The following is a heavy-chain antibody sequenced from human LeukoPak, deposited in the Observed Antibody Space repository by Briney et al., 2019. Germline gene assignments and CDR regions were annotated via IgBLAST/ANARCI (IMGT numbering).Heavy chain of an antibody. CDR2: ISSSGSTI. D-gene: IGHD1-26*01. J-gene: IGHJ6*03. CDR3: ARREMGALYYYYYYMDV. Sequence: GGSLRLSCAASGFTFSDYYMSWIRQAPGKGLEWVSYISSSGSTIYYADSVKGRFTISRDNTKNSLYLQMNSLRAENTAVYYCARREMGALYYYYYYMDVWGKGTTVTVSS. V-gene: IGHV3-11*04. CDR1: GFTFSDYY.